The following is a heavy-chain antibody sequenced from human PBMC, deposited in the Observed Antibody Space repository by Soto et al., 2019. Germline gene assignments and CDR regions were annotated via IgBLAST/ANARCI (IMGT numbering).Heavy chain of an antibody. CDR3: AHRATMTIFGLIIDNGVWFDP. V-gene: IGHV2-5*02. D-gene: IGHD3-3*01. Sequence: QITLKESGPTLVKPTQTLTLTCTFSGFSLSTSGAAVGWIRQPPGRALEWLALIYWDGDRRYNPSLQSRLTIDKATSRNQVPLTLTSVDPADTATYYCAHRATMTIFGLIIDNGVWFDPWGQGTLVIVSS. CDR2: IYWDGDR. CDR1: GFSLSTSGAA. J-gene: IGHJ5*02.